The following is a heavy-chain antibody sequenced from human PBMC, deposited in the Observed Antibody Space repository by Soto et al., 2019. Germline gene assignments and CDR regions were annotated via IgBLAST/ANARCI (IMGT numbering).Heavy chain of an antibody. J-gene: IGHJ4*02. CDR3: ARDETARPFSLDY. CDR2: MWYDGSNE. V-gene: IGHV3-33*01. D-gene: IGHD3-16*01. CDR1: GFTFSSYG. Sequence: VQLVESGGGVVQPGRSLRLSCAASGFTFSSYGMHWVRQAPGKWLEWVAVMWYDGSNEYYADSVKGRFTISRDNSKNTLYLQMNSLRAEDTAVYYCARDETARPFSLDYWGQGTLVTVSS.